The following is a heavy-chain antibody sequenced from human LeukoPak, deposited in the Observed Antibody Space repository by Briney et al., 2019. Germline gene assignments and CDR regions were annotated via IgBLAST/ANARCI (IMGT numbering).Heavy chain of an antibody. J-gene: IGHJ6*02. D-gene: IGHD4-17*01. CDR3: VKGPGPTGYYGMDV. Sequence: GSLRLSCAASGFTFSSYAMDWVRQAPGKGLEWVSTISGSGDSTYYADSVKGRFTISRDNSKNTLYLQMNSLRAEDTAVYYCVKGPGPTGYYGMDVWGQGTTVTVS. CDR2: ISGSGDST. V-gene: IGHV3-23*01. CDR1: GFTFSSYA.